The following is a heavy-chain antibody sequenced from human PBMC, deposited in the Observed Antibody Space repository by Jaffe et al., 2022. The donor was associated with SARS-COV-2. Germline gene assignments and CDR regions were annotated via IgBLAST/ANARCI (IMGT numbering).Heavy chain of an antibody. V-gene: IGHV7-4-1*02. CDR3: ARSPTGGNNPKE. D-gene: IGHD4-4*01. J-gene: IGHJ4*02. CDR2: IDTNTGKP. CDR1: GYTFNYYA. Sequence: QVHLVQSGSELKKPGASVMISCKASGYTFNYYAMNWVRQAPRQGLEWMGWIDTNTGKPSYAQGFTGRFVFSLDTSVTTAYLNISSLKAEDTAVYYCARSPTGGNNPKEWGQGTLVTVSS.